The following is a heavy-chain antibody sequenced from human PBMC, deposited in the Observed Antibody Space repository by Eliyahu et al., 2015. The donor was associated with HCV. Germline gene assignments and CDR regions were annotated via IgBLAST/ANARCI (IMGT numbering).Heavy chain of an antibody. CDR2: INPCGST. CDR3: ARGRLAAAGLYYYYYYGMDV. Sequence: QVQLQQWGAGLLKPSETLSLTCAVYGGSFSGYYWXWIRQPPGKGLEVVGGINPCGSTNHNPSLKSRVTISVDTSKNQFSLKLSSVTAADTAVYYCARGRLAAAGLYYYYYYGMDVWGQGTTVTVSS. D-gene: IGHD6-13*01. J-gene: IGHJ6*02. CDR1: GGSFSGYY. V-gene: IGHV4-34*01.